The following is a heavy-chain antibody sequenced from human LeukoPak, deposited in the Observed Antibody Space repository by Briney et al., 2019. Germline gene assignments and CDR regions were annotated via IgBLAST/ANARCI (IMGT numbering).Heavy chain of an antibody. D-gene: IGHD1-26*01. CDR2: IYYSGRT. CDR3: ARHEGYSGTYFGG. CDR1: GGSISDYY. Sequence: SETLSLTCTVSGGSISDYYWSWIRQPPAKGLEWIGNIYYSGRTNYNPSLKSRVTISVDTSKNQFSLKLSSVTAADTAVYFCARHEGYSGTYFGGWGQGTLVTVSS. J-gene: IGHJ4*02. V-gene: IGHV4-59*08.